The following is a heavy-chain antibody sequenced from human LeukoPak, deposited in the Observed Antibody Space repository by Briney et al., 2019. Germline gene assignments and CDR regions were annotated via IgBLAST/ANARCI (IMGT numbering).Heavy chain of an antibody. CDR1: GYTFTGYY. J-gene: IGHJ4*02. Sequence: ASVKVSCTTSGYTFTGYYVHWVRQAPGQGLEWMGRINPNSGDTNYAQKFQGRVTMTRDTSISTAYMELSRLRSDDTAVYYCARDYCGGDCFPDYWGQGTLVTVSS. CDR2: INPNSGDT. CDR3: ARDYCGGDCFPDY. D-gene: IGHD2-21*02. V-gene: IGHV1-2*06.